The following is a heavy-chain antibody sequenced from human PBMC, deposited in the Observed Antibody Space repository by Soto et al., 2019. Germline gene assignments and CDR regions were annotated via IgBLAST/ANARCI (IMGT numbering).Heavy chain of an antibody. Sequence: EVQLLESGGGLVQPGGSLRLSCAASGFTFSSYPMSWVRQAPGKGLEWVSAISGSGGSTYYADSVNGRCTISRDNSKNTLYLQMNNVRPEDTAVYYCAKEPSDEAYDSSGYPPRGFDPWGPGTLVTVSS. D-gene: IGHD3-22*01. CDR1: GFTFSSYP. J-gene: IGHJ5*02. V-gene: IGHV3-23*01. CDR3: AKEPSDEAYDSSGYPPRGFDP. CDR2: ISGSGGST.